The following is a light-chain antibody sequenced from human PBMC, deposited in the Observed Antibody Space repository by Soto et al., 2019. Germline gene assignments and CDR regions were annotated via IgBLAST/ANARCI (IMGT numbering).Light chain of an antibody. CDR1: QGISHY. Sequence: DIQMTQSPSSLSASVGDRVTIPCRASQGISHYLVWYQQKPGKVPKLLIYATSTLQSGVPSRFSGSGSGTDFTLTISSLQPEDVATYYCQKYNSAPLTLGQGTKVDSK. J-gene: IGKJ1*01. CDR3: QKYNSAPLT. V-gene: IGKV1-27*01. CDR2: ATS.